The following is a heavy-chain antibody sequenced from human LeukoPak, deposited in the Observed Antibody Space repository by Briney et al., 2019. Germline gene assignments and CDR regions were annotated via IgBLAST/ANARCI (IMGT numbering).Heavy chain of an antibody. CDR2: IWFDGRNK. CDR1: GFTFSTYG. Sequence: GGSLRLSCAASGFTFSTYGMHWVRQAPGKGLEWVSLIWFDGRNKYYAGSVQGRVTISRDNSKNTVYLQMNSLRPEDTAVYYCAVGGSGWEFDYWGQGTLVTVSS. V-gene: IGHV3-33*01. D-gene: IGHD3-16*01. J-gene: IGHJ4*02. CDR3: AVGGSGWEFDY.